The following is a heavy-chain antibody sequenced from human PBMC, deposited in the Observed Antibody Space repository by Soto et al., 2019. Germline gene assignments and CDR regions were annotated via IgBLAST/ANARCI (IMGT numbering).Heavy chain of an antibody. J-gene: IGHJ4*02. V-gene: IGHV1-18*01. CDR1: GYTFTSYG. Sequence: ASVKVSCKASGYTFTSYGISWVRQAPGQGLEWMGWINAGNGNTKYAQKLQGRVTMTTDTSASTAYMELSSLRSEDTAVYYCARDMGFGLSDYWGQGTLVTVSS. CDR3: ARDMGFGLSDY. CDR2: INAGNGNT. D-gene: IGHD3-10*01.